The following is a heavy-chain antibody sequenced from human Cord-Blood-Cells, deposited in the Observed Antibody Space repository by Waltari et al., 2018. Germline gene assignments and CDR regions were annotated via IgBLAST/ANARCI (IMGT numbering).Heavy chain of an antibody. D-gene: IGHD3-3*01. J-gene: IGHJ4*02. CDR1: GFTFSSYA. Sequence: QVQLVESGGGVVQPGRSLRLSCAAPGFTFSSYAMHWVRQAPGKGLEWVAVISYDGSNKYYADSVKGRFTISRDNSKNTLYLQMNSLRAEDTAVYYCAREVTIFGVVDYWGQGTLVTVSS. CDR3: AREVTIFGVVDY. V-gene: IGHV3-30*01. CDR2: ISYDGSNK.